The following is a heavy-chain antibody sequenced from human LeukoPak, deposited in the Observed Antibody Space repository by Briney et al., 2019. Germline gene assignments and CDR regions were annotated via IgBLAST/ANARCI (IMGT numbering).Heavy chain of an antibody. Sequence: SETLSLTCTVSGYSISNGYYWGWIRRPPGQGLEWIGTTYHSGTSYYNPSLKSRVTISVDTSKNQLSLKVNSVTAADTAVYYCARDPRIGYYDSSGYYHLGFDYWGQGTLVTVSS. CDR2: TYHSGTS. D-gene: IGHD3-22*01. CDR3: ARDPRIGYYDSSGYYHLGFDY. V-gene: IGHV4-38-2*02. CDR1: GYSISNGYY. J-gene: IGHJ4*02.